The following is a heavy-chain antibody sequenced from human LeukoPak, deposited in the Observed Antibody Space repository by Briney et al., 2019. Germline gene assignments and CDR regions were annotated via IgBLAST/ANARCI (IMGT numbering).Heavy chain of an antibody. CDR1: GXSIGTSTHY. V-gene: IGHV4-39*01. CDR3: VRQGGWGGAASLIDF. J-gene: IGHJ4*02. Sequence: PSETLSLTCTVSGXSIGTSTHYWAWIRQPPGKGLEWIASMFYGGSTYYNASLRSRVSLSVDTSRNQFSLKLTSVTASDTAIFYCVRQGGWGGAASLIDFWGQGTLVTVSS. CDR2: MFYGGST. D-gene: IGHD2-15*01.